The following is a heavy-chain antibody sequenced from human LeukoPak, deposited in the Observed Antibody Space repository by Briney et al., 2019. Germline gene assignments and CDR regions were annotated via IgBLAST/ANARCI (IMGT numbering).Heavy chain of an antibody. D-gene: IGHD1/OR15-1a*01. J-gene: IGHJ2*01. CDR3: ARNGGNNCYFDL. V-gene: IGHV3-72*01. CDR2: SSDKEKSYTT. CDR1: GFTFSDHY. Sequence: QTGGSLRLSCAASGFTFSDHYMDWVRQASGKGLEWIGRSSDKEKSYTTEYAASVKGRFTISRDDSANSLYLQMDSLKTEDTAVYYCARNGGNNCYFDLWGRGTLVTVSS.